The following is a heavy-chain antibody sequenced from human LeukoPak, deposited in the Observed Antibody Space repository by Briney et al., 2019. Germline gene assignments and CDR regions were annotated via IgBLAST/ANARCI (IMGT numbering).Heavy chain of an antibody. Sequence: PSETLSLTCTVSGGSISSYYWSWIRRPPGKGLEWIGYIYYSGSTNYNPSLKSRVTISVDTSKNQFSLKLSSVTAADTAVYYCASHYGDYGYFQHWGQGTLVTVSS. CDR2: IYYSGST. CDR3: ASHYGDYGYFQH. J-gene: IGHJ1*01. V-gene: IGHV4-59*01. CDR1: GGSISSYY. D-gene: IGHD4-17*01.